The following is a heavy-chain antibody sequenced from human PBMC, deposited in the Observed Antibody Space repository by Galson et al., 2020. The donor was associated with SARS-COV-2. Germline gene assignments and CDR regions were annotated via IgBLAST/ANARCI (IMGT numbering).Heavy chain of an antibody. D-gene: IGHD3-10*01. Sequence: NLSINCTVSGGTNRSGGYYWSWIRQQPGKGLKWIGYIHKSASNYYNPSPKSRVTISVDTSKNQFSLKLSSVTAADTAVYYCARAVRGVIIKGFDWFDPWGQGTLVTVSS. CDR1: GGTNRSGGYY. CDR3: ARAVRGVIIKGFDWFDP. V-gene: IGHV4-31*03. J-gene: IGHJ5*02. CDR2: IHKSASN.